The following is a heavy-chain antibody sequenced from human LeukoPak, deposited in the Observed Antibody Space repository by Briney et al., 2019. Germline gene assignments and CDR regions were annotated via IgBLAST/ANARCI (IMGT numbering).Heavy chain of an antibody. J-gene: IGHJ4*02. CDR1: GGTFSSYA. CDR2: IIPIFGTA. V-gene: IGHV1-69*05. D-gene: IGHD2-2*01. Sequence: ASVKVSCKASGGTFSSYAISWVRQAPGQGLEWMGGIIPIFGTANYAQKFQGRVTITTDESTSTAYMELSSLRSEDTAVYYCATLYCSSTSCPEPDDYWGQGTLVTVSS. CDR3: ATLYCSSTSCPEPDDY.